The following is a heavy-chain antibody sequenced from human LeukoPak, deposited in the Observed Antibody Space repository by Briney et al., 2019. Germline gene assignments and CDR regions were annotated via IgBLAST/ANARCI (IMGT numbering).Heavy chain of an antibody. CDR3: ASANYWEYYFDY. V-gene: IGHV3-48*04. CDR2: ISSSGSTI. D-gene: IGHD1-7*01. CDR1: GFAFSSYG. J-gene: IGHJ4*02. Sequence: GRSLRLSCAASGFAFSSYGMHWVRQAPGKGLEWVSYISSSGSTIYYADSVKGRFTISRDNAKNSLYLQMNSLRAEDTAVYYCASANYWEYYFDYWGQGTLVTVSS.